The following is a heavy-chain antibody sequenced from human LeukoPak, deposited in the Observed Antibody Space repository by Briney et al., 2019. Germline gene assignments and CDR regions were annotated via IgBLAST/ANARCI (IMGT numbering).Heavy chain of an antibody. CDR2: IWYDGSNK. D-gene: IGHD1-7*01. CDR1: GFTFSSYG. Sequence: GGSLRLSCAASGFTFSSYGMHWVRQAPGKGLEWVAVIWYDGSNKYYADSVKGRFTISRDNAKNSLQLQMNSLRAEDTAVYYCARDGQTGTTVYWGQGTLVTVSS. J-gene: IGHJ4*02. CDR3: ARDGQTGTTVY. V-gene: IGHV3-33*01.